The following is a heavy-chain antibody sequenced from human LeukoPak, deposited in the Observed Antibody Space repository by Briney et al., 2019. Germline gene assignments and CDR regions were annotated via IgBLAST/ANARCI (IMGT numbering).Heavy chain of an antibody. J-gene: IGHJ5*02. D-gene: IGHD6-6*01. Sequence: GESLKISCKGSRNTFTNYWIGWVRQLPGKGLEWMGIIYPGDSDTRYSPSFQGQVTISADKSISTAYLQWSSLKASDTAMYYCARHGSSSSPWFDPWGQGTLVTVSS. V-gene: IGHV5-51*01. CDR2: IYPGDSDT. CDR3: ARHGSSSSPWFDP. CDR1: RNTFTNYW.